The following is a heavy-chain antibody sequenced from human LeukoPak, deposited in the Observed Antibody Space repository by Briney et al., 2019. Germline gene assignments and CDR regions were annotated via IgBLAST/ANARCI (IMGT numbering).Heavy chain of an antibody. CDR3: ARLTVAAAALNWFDP. CDR1: GYTFTGYY. Sequence: ASVKVSCKASGYTFTGYYMHWVRQAPGQGLEWMGWINPNSGGTNYAQEFQGRVTMTRDTSISIAYMELSRLRSDDTAVYYCARLTVAAAALNWFDPWGQGTLVTVSS. CDR2: INPNSGGT. V-gene: IGHV1-2*02. J-gene: IGHJ5*02. D-gene: IGHD6-13*01.